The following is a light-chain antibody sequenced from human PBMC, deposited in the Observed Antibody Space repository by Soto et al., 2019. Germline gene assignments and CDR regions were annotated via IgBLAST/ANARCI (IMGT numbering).Light chain of an antibody. CDR1: RDVGSD. J-gene: IGKJ1*01. CDR3: QQSYSTLWT. Sequence: TQMTQSPLSLSASVGEKIIVTCRASRDVGSDVSWYQQKPGQAPKLVIYAASSLQSGVPSRFSGSGSGTDFTLTISSLQPEDFATYYCQQSYSTLWTFGQGTKVDIK. V-gene: IGKV1-39*01. CDR2: AAS.